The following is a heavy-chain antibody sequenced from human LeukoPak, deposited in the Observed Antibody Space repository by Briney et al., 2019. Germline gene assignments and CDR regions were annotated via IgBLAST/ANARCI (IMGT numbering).Heavy chain of an antibody. CDR3: ARGRPRTYYDFWSGYLDADY. J-gene: IGHJ4*02. CDR1: GYTFTSYD. CDR2: VNPNSGNT. V-gene: IGHV1-8*01. Sequence: ASVKVSCKASGYTFTSYDINWVRQATGQGLEWMGWVNPNSGNTGYAQKFQGRVTMTRNTSISTAYMELSSLRSEDTAVYYCARGRPRTYYDFWSGYLDADYWGQGTLVTVSS. D-gene: IGHD3-3*01.